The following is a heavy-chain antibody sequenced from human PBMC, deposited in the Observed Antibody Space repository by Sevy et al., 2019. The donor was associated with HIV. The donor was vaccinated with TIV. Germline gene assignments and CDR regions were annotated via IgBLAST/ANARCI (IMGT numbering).Heavy chain of an antibody. CDR3: VKVKWGVGATGGDFDS. Sequence: GGSLRLSCVASGLTFYSYAMSWVRQAPGKGLEWVSGVSGSGASTFYADSVKGRFTISRDNSKNTLHLQMNSLRAEDKAVDDCVKVKWGVGATGGDFDSWGQGALVTVSS. CDR2: VSGSGAST. J-gene: IGHJ4*02. D-gene: IGHD1-26*01. CDR1: GLTFYSYA. V-gene: IGHV3-23*01.